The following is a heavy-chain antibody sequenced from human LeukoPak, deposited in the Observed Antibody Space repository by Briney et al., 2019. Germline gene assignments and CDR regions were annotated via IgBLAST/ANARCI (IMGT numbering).Heavy chain of an antibody. CDR1: GGSITSYY. CDR3: ARHADYGGYLDY. CDR2: IYYSGSA. J-gene: IGHJ4*02. Sequence: SETLSLTCTVSGGSITSYYWSWIRQPPGKGLEWIGYIYYSGSANYNPSLKSRVTVSVDTSKSRFSLRLTSVTAADTAVYYCARHADYGGYLDYWGQGTLVTVSS. D-gene: IGHD4-23*01. V-gene: IGHV4-59*08.